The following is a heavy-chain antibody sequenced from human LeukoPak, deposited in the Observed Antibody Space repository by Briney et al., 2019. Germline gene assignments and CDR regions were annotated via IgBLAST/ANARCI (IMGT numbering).Heavy chain of an antibody. V-gene: IGHV4-31*03. D-gene: IGHD1-26*01. Sequence: PSETLSLTCTVSGGSISSGGYYWSWIRQHPGKGLEWIGYIYYSGSTYYNPSLKSRVTISVDTSKNQFSLKLSSVTAADTAVYYCARDLSSGSSGDAFDIWGQGTMVTVSS. CDR2: IYYSGST. CDR1: GGSISSGGYY. CDR3: ARDLSSGSSGDAFDI. J-gene: IGHJ3*02.